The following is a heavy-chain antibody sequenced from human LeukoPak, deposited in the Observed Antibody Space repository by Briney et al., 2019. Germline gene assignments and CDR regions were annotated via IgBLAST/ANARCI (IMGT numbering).Heavy chain of an antibody. Sequence: ASVKVSCKASGYTFTTYHINWVRQATGQGLEWMGWMNPNSDNTGYAQKFQGRVTMTRSTSMSTAYMELSSLRSEDTAVYYCARGLSLDKSHVDFWGQETLVTVSS. J-gene: IGHJ4*02. CDR2: MNPNSDNT. D-gene: IGHD3/OR15-3a*01. CDR1: GYTFTTYH. CDR3: ARGLSLDKSHVDF. V-gene: IGHV1-8*01.